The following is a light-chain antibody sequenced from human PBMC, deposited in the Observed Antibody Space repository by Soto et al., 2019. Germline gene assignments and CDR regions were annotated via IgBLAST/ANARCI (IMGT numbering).Light chain of an antibody. Sequence: IQRTRSPSSLSSSVLDIVTISWRASKSISTYLNWYQQKPGKAPNLLIYVASSLQSEVPSRFSGSGSGTDFTLTITSLQPEDFATYYCQQSYGTPITFGQGTRLEIK. V-gene: IGKV1-39*01. CDR3: QQSYGTPIT. J-gene: IGKJ5*01. CDR1: KSISTY. CDR2: VAS.